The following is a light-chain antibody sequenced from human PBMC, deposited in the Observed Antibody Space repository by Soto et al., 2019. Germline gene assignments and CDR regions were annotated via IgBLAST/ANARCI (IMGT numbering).Light chain of an antibody. Sequence: EIVMTQSPATLSVSPGEGGTLSCRASQSVYSNVAWYQQKTGQAPRILIYGESTRATGIPDRFSGSGSETELNLTISSLQSEDFAVYYCQKYNNWPLTCGQGTKVDIK. CDR3: QKYNNWPLT. V-gene: IGKV3-15*01. CDR2: GES. J-gene: IGKJ1*01. CDR1: QSVYSN.